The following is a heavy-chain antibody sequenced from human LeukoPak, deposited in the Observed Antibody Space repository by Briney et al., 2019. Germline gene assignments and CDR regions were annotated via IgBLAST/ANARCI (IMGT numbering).Heavy chain of an antibody. Sequence: ASVKVSCKISGYTLTELSMHWVRQAPGKGLEWMGGFDPEDGETIYAQKFQGGVTMTEDTSTDTAYMELSSLRSEDTAVYYCATGLIMVRGVIIRGYYYYGMDVWGKGTTVTVSS. D-gene: IGHD3-10*01. V-gene: IGHV1-24*01. CDR3: ATGLIMVRGVIIRGYYYYGMDV. CDR2: FDPEDGET. CDR1: GYTLTELS. J-gene: IGHJ6*04.